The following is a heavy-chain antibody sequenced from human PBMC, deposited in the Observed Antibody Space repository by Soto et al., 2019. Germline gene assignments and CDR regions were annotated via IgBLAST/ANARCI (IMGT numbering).Heavy chain of an antibody. CDR2: IIPMFGTA. CDR3: TRGRTPQGLLSTSTVYFDL. D-gene: IGHD2-15*01. V-gene: IGHV1-69*01. CDR1: GVTFSNTA. Sequence: QVQLVQSGSEVKKPGSSVRVSCKASGVTFSNTAFTWVRQAPGQGLDWMGGIIPMFGTANYAQRFQGRVTITADESTNTAYMELRSLKSDDTAVYYCTRGRTPQGLLSTSTVYFDLWGQGTLVTVSS. J-gene: IGHJ4*02.